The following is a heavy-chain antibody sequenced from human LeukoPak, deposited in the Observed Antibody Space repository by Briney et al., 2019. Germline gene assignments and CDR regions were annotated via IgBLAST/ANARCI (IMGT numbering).Heavy chain of an antibody. J-gene: IGHJ4*02. V-gene: IGHV1-18*01. CDR1: GYTFTSYG. Sequence: GASVKVPCKASGYTFTSYGISWVRQAPGQGLEWMGWISAYNGNTNYAQKLQGRVTMTTDTSTSTAYMELRSLRSDDTAVYYCARVLFSSGWYRDLGKMAGDYWGQGTLVTVSS. D-gene: IGHD6-19*01. CDR3: ARVLFSSGWYRDLGKMAGDY. CDR2: ISAYNGNT.